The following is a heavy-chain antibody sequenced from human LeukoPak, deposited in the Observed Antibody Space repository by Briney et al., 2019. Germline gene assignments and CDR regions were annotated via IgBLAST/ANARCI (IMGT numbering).Heavy chain of an antibody. CDR2: IKSKTDGGTT. D-gene: IGHD2-2*01. Sequence: GGSLRLSCVASGFTFSNAWMSLVRQAPGKGLEWVGRIKSKTDGGTTDYAAPVKGRFTISRDDSKNTLYLQMNSLKTEDTAVYYCTTPYPVVPAEDYWGQGTLVTVSS. CDR3: TTPYPVVPAEDY. J-gene: IGHJ4*02. CDR1: GFTFSNAW. V-gene: IGHV3-15*01.